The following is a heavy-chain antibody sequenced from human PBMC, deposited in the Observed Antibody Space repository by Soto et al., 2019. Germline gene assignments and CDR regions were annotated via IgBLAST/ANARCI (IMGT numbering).Heavy chain of an antibody. Sequence: QVQLVQSGSEVKKPGSSVKDSCKVSGGSFKNYAISWVRQAPGQGLEWVGGILPVFDELHYAPKLQGRVTITANEATSTAHLELGSLTSDDTAVYFCARASDTSGYYYWGQGTLVTVSS. CDR1: GGSFKNYA. D-gene: IGHD5-12*01. CDR2: ILPVFDEL. CDR3: ARASDTSGYYY. V-gene: IGHV1-69*01. J-gene: IGHJ4*02.